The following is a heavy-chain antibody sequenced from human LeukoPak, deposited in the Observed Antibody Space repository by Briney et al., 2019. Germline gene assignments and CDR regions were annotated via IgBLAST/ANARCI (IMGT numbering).Heavy chain of an antibody. J-gene: IGHJ4*02. CDR1: GFPFNTYA. D-gene: IGHD1-14*01. V-gene: IGHV3-23*01. CDR2: IRPIGTNT. CDR3: AKLAFYETSAPLRDIDF. Sequence: GGSLRLSCAASGFPFNTYAMTWVRQAPGKGLEYISVIRPIGTNTYYASSVKGRFTISRDDSRTTVYLQMSSPRAEDTAIYYCAKLAFYETSAPLRDIDFWGQGTLVTVSS.